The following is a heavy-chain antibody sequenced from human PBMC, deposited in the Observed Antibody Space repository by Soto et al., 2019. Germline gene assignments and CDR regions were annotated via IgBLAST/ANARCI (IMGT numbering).Heavy chain of an antibody. D-gene: IGHD3-3*01. V-gene: IGHV4-59*01. CDR3: ARDVSGDFWSGYYYGETGHDAFDI. Sequence: SETLSLTCTVSGGSISSYYWSWIRQPPGKGLEWIGYIYYSGSTNYNPSLKSRVTISVDTSRNQFSLKLSSVTAADTAVYYCARDVSGDFWSGYYYGETGHDAFDIWGQGTMVTVSS. CDR2: IYYSGST. CDR1: GGSISSYY. J-gene: IGHJ3*02.